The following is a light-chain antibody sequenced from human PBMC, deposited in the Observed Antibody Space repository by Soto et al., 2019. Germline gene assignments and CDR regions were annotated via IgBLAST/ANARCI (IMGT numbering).Light chain of an antibody. V-gene: IGLV2-14*01. CDR3: SSYTSSSPL. CDR2: DVS. Sequence: QSVLTQPASVSGSPGQSITISCTGTSCDVGGYNYVSWYQQHPGKAPKLMIYDVSNRPSGVSNRFSGSKSGNTASLTISGLQAEDEADYYCSSYTSSSPLFGGGTKVTVL. CDR1: SCDVGGYNY. J-gene: IGLJ2*01.